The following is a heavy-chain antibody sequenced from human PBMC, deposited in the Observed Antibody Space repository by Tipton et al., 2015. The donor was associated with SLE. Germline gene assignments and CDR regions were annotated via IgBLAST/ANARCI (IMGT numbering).Heavy chain of an antibody. V-gene: IGHV4-34*01. J-gene: IGHJ5*01. CDR2: VNHSGST. Sequence: TLSLTCAVYGGSFSDYFWTWIRQSPGKGLEWIGDVNHSGSTDYHPSLKSRVTMSVDTSKNQFSLKLTSVTATDTAVYYCARATRTGYSEFDSWGQGTLVTVSS. CDR3: ARATRTGYSEFDS. CDR1: GGSFSDYF. D-gene: IGHD3/OR15-3a*01.